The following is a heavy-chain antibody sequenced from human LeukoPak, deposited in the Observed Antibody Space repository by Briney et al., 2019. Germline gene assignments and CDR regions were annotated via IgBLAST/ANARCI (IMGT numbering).Heavy chain of an antibody. Sequence: GGSLRLSCTVSGITLSNYGVSWVRQAPGKGLEWVAGISDSGGRTNYADSVKGRFTISRDNPKNTLYLQMNSLRAEDTAVYFCAKRGVVIRVILVGFHKEAYYFDSWGQGALVTVSS. J-gene: IGHJ4*02. V-gene: IGHV3-23*01. CDR2: ISDSGGRT. CDR3: AKRGVVIRVILVGFHKEAYYFDS. CDR1: GITLSNYG. D-gene: IGHD3-22*01.